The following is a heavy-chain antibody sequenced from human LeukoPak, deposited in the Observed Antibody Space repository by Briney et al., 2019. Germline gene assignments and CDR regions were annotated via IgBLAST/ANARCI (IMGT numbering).Heavy chain of an antibody. J-gene: IGHJ4*02. CDR1: GYSITKGYY. CDR3: AGTIFAVLIGPFDY. V-gene: IGHV4-38-2*01. D-gene: IGHD3-3*01. CDR2: IYHSGSS. Sequence: SETLSLTCVVSGYSITKGYYWGWIRQPPGKGLEWIGSIYHSGSSFYNPSLNSRVTVSRDTSKNQFSLRVSSVTAADTAVYYCAGTIFAVLIGPFDYWGQGMLVTVSS.